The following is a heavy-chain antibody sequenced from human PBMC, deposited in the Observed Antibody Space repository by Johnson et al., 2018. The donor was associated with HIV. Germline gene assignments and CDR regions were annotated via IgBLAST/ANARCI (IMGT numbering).Heavy chain of an antibody. CDR3: TRVSLPPSYAFDF. V-gene: IGHV3-30*04. J-gene: IGHJ3*01. CDR2: ISYDGSED. Sequence: QVQLVESGGGVVQSGRSLRLSCAASGFNFSDFGMHWVRQAPGKGLQWMTIISYDGSEDYYADSVKGRFTISRDNSNNTLYLHMKSLRPEDTAVYYCTRVSLPPSYAFDFWGQGTMVTVSS. CDR1: GFNFSDFG.